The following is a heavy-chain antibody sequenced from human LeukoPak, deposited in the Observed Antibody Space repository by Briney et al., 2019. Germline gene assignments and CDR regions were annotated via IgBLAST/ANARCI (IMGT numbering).Heavy chain of an antibody. D-gene: IGHD2-15*01. CDR1: GGTFSSYA. CDR3: AREGSGGGLGYCSGGSCYAFDY. Sequence: SVKVSCKASGGTFSSYAISWVRQAPGQGLEWMGGIIPIFGTANYAQKFQGRVTITADESTSTAYMELSSLRSEDTAVYYCAREGSGGGLGYCSGGSCYAFDYWGQGTLVTVSS. J-gene: IGHJ4*02. CDR2: IIPIFGTA. V-gene: IGHV1-69*13.